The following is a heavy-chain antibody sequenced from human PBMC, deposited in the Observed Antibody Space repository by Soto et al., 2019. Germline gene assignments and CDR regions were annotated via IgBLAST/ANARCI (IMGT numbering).Heavy chain of an antibody. CDR3: ARDRHGSSWYGYYYYGMDV. V-gene: IGHV4-59*01. Sequence: SETLSLTCTVSGGSISSYYWSWIRQPPGKGLEWIGYIYYSGSTNYNPSLKSRVTISVDTSKNQFSLKLSSVTAADTAVYYRARDRHGSSWYGYYYYGMDVWGQGTTVTSP. CDR1: GGSISSYY. D-gene: IGHD6-13*01. CDR2: IYYSGST. J-gene: IGHJ6*02.